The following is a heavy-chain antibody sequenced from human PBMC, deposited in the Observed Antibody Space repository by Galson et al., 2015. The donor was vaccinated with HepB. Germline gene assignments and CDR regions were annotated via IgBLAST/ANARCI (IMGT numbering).Heavy chain of an antibody. CDR2: IDWDDDK. Sequence: PALVKPTQTLTLTCTFSGFSLSTSGMCVSWIRQPPGKALEWLALIDWDDDKYYSTSLKTRLTISKDTSKNEVVFTMTNMEPVDTATYYCARLVVVYASGEGTPFRWFDPWGQGSLVTVSS. J-gene: IGHJ5*02. V-gene: IGHV2-70*13. D-gene: IGHD2/OR15-2a*01. CDR1: GFSLSTSGMC. CDR3: ARLVVVYASGEGTPFRWFDP.